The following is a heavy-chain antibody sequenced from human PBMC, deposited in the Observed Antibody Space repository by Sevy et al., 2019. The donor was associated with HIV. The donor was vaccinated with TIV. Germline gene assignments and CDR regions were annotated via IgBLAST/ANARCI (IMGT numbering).Heavy chain of an antibody. CDR1: GFTFSNAW. CDR3: VREGLGGFSYSLDC. J-gene: IGHJ4*02. CDR2: MKQDGSEK. D-gene: IGHD5-18*01. Sequence: GGSLRLSCAASGFTFSNAWMSWVRQAPGKGLEWVATMKQDGSEKYYVDSVKGRFTISRDNAKHSLYLQMNSLRAEDTAVYYCVREGLGGFSYSLDCWGQGTLVTVSS. V-gene: IGHV3-7*01.